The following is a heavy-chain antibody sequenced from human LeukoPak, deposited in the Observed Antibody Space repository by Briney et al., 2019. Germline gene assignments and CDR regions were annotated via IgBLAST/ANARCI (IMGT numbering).Heavy chain of an antibody. D-gene: IGHD5-18*01. CDR2: IIPIFGTA. CDR3: ARLIQLWRNWFDP. Sequence: SVKVSCKASGGTFSSYAISWVRQASGQGLEWMGGIIPIFGTASYAQKFQGRVTITADKSTSTAYMELSSLRSEDTAVYYCARLIQLWRNWFDPWGQGTLVTVSS. CDR1: GGTFSSYA. V-gene: IGHV1-69*06. J-gene: IGHJ5*02.